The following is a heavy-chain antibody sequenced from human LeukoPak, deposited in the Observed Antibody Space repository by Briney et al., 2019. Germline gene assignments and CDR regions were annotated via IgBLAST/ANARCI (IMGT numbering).Heavy chain of an antibody. Sequence: GGSLRLSCAASGLTFNNYALTWVRQAPGKGLEWVSSISSSSSCIYYADSVKGRFTISRDNAKNSLYLQMNSLRAEDTAVYYCARDITVAAAGSPPYYYGMDVWGQGTTVTVSS. CDR1: GLTFNNYA. V-gene: IGHV3-21*01. CDR2: ISSSSSCI. D-gene: IGHD6-13*01. CDR3: ARDITVAAAGSPPYYYGMDV. J-gene: IGHJ6*02.